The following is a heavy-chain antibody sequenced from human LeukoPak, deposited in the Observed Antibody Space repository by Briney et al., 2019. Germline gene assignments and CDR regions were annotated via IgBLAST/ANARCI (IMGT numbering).Heavy chain of an antibody. D-gene: IGHD3-10*01. J-gene: IGHJ6*03. Sequence: GESLKISCKGSGYSFTSYWIGWVRQMPGKGLEWMGIIYPGDSDTRYSPSFQGQVTISADKSISTAYLQWSSLKASDTAMYYCARQRELLWFGDRAHYYYMDVWGKGTTVTVSS. CDR1: GYSFTSYW. V-gene: IGHV5-51*01. CDR2: IYPGDSDT. CDR3: ARQRELLWFGDRAHYYYMDV.